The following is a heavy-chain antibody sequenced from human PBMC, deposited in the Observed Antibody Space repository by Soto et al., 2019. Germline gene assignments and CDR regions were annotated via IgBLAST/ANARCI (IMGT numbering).Heavy chain of an antibody. CDR3: ARLPRGYNHGFDY. D-gene: IGHD5-18*01. CDR1: GGSFSGYY. CDR2: INHSGST. V-gene: IGHV4-34*01. Sequence: QVQLQQWGAGLLKPSETLSLTCAVYGGSFSGYYWSWIRQPPGKGLEWIGEINHSGSTNYNPSLKSRIXKSXDXCKNQFSLKLSSVTAADTAVYYCARLPRGYNHGFDYWGQGTLVTVSS. J-gene: IGHJ4*02.